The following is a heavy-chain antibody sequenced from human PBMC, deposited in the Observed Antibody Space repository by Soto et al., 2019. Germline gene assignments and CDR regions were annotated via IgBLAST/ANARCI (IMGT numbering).Heavy chain of an antibody. V-gene: IGHV4-34*01. Sequence: PSETLSLTCAVHGDSFSGYFWTWIRQPPGKGLEWIAEVTEGGTTNYSPSLKSRVSIAGDSSKRQVSLPLNCLTAADTAVYFWARGADAMLCQYFDYWSQGCLVTVSS. D-gene: IGHD2-8*01. CDR2: VTEGGTT. CDR3: ARGADAMLCQYFDY. J-gene: IGHJ4*02. CDR1: GDSFSGYF.